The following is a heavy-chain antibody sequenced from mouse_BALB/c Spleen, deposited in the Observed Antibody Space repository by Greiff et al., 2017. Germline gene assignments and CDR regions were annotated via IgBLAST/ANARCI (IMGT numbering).Heavy chain of an antibody. CDR1: GYSITSDYA. J-gene: IGHJ3*01. Sequence: DVKLQESGPGLVKPSQSLSLTCTVTGYSITSDYAWNWIRQFPGNKLEWMGYISYSGSTSYNPSLKSRISITRDTSKNQFFLQLNSVTTEDTATYYCARSSYDYAWFAYWGQGTLVTVSA. V-gene: IGHV3-2*02. CDR3: ARSSYDYAWFAY. CDR2: ISYSGST. D-gene: IGHD2-4*01.